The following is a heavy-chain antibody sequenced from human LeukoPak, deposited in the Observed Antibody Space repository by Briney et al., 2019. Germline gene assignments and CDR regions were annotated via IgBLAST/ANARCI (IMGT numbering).Heavy chain of an antibody. Sequence: NPSETLSLTCAVYGGSFSGFHWTWIRQSPGKGLEWIGEINHSGNTNYSPSLKSRVTMSVDTSKKEISLRLSPVTAADTAVYYCAKNWAVRRYMDVWGKGTTVTVSS. V-gene: IGHV4-34*01. CDR1: GGSFSGFH. CDR2: INHSGNT. J-gene: IGHJ6*03. CDR3: AKNWAVRRYMDV. D-gene: IGHD2/OR15-2a*01.